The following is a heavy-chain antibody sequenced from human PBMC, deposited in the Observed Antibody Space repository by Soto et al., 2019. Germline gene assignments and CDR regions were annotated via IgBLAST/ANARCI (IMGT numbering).Heavy chain of an antibody. J-gene: IGHJ4*02. Sequence: QVQLVESGGDLVKPGGSLRLSCAASGFPFSDYYMSWIRQAPGKGLEWVSSMGSSSSYTNYADSVKGRFPITRDNAKNSLYRQMNSPRAEDTAVDYCARRRPTGYYNYWGQGPLVTVSA. CDR1: GFPFSDYY. CDR2: MGSSSSYT. V-gene: IGHV3-11*05. CDR3: ARRRPTGYYNY. D-gene: IGHD3-9*01.